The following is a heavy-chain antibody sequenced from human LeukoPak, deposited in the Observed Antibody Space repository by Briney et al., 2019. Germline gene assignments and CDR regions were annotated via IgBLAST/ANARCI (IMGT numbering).Heavy chain of an antibody. CDR1: GYTFTSYY. Sequence: ASVKVSCKASGYTFTSYYMHWVRQAPGQGLEWMGIINPSGGSTSYAQKFQGRVTMTRDTSISTAYMELSRLRSDDTAVYYCARVVRGSNFFDYWGQETLVTVSS. CDR3: ARVVRGSNFFDY. J-gene: IGHJ4*02. D-gene: IGHD3-10*01. CDR2: INPSGGST. V-gene: IGHV1-46*01.